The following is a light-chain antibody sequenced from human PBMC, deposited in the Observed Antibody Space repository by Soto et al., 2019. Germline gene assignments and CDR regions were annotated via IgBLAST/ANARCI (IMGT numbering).Light chain of an antibody. J-gene: IGLJ1*01. CDR1: SSDIGSYNR. CDR2: DVS. V-gene: IGLV2-18*02. CDR3: NSFTTRSTYV. Sequence: QSALTQPASVSGSPGQAITISCTGTSSDIGSYNRVSWYQQPPGTAPKLIIYDVSNRPSGVPDRFSGSKSGNTASLTISGLQAEDEADYYCNSFTTRSTYVFGTGTKLTVL.